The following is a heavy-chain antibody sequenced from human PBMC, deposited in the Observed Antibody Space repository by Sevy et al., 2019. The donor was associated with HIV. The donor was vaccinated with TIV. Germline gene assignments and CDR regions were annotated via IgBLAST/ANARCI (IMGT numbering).Heavy chain of an antibody. CDR1: GFTVSSNY. Sequence: GGSLRLSCAASGFTVSSNYMSWVRQAPGKGLEWVSVIYSGGSTYYADSVKGRFTISRDNSKNTLYLQMNSLRAEDTAVYYCARDRNYYDSSSYYRGLGAFDIWGQGTMVTVSS. CDR2: IYSGGST. V-gene: IGHV3-53*01. CDR3: ARDRNYYDSSSYYRGLGAFDI. D-gene: IGHD3-22*01. J-gene: IGHJ3*02.